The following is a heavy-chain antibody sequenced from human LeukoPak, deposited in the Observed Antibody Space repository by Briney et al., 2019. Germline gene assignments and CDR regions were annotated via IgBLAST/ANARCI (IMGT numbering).Heavy chain of an antibody. CDR3: TRDCSSTNCFVDS. CDR2: IRDKAYGGTT. V-gene: IGHV3-49*03. D-gene: IGHD2-2*01. CDR1: GLTFGDYA. J-gene: IGHJ4*02. Sequence: PGGSLRLSCTASGLTFGDYAMSWFRQAPGKGLEWVSLIRDKAYGGTTEYAASVKGRFTISRDDSKNIAYLQVNSLKTEDTGVYYCTRDCSSTNCFVDSWGQGTLVTVSS.